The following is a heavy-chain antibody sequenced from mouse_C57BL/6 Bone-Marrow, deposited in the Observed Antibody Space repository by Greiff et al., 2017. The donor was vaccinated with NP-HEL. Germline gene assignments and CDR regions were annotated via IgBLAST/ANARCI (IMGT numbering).Heavy chain of an antibody. CDR1: GYTFTSYW. D-gene: IGHD2-4*01. J-gene: IGHJ3*01. Sequence: QVQLQQPGAELVKPGASVKMSCKASGYTFTSYWITWVKPRPGQGLEWIGDIYPGSGSTNYNEKFKSKATLTVDTSSSTAYMQLSSLTSEDSAVYYCAREGIYYDYGWFAYWGQGTLVTVSA. CDR2: IYPGSGST. CDR3: AREGIYYDYGWFAY. V-gene: IGHV1-55*01.